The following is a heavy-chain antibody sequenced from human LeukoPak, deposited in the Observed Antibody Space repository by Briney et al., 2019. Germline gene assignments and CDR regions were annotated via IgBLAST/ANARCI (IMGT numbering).Heavy chain of an antibody. D-gene: IGHD6-25*01. CDR1: VYTFTIYG. CDR2: ISIYNGGA. J-gene: IGHJ4*02. Sequence: ASVRVSCKASVYTFTIYGFSWVRQAPGQGLEWMGWISIYNGGAEYAQKLQGRVPMTTDTSTSTTYMELRSLRSDDTAVYYCARQKNQTPAIDYWGQGTLVTVS. CDR3: ARQKNQTPAIDY. V-gene: IGHV1-18*01.